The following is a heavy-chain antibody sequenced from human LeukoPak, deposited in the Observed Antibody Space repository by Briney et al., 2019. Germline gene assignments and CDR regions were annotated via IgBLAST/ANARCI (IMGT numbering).Heavy chain of an antibody. V-gene: IGHV1-2*02. CDR1: GYTFNNNY. D-gene: IGHD4-23*01. CDR2: INPNSGGT. CDR3: ARDRRYGGNSPAFDI. Sequence: ASVKVSCKASGYTFNNNYVHWVRQAPGQGLEWMGWINPNSGGTNYAQKFQGRVTMTRDTSISTAYMELSRLRPDDTAVYYCARDRRYGGNSPAFDIWGQGTMVTVSS. J-gene: IGHJ3*02.